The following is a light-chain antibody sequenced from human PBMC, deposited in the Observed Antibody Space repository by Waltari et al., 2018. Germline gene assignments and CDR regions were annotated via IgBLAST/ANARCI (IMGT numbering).Light chain of an antibody. CDR1: QSVSRA. Sequence: EIVLTQSPGSLSSSPGERVTISCRASQSVSRALAWYQQKPGQAPRHLIFGASNRATGIPDRFSGSGSETDFSLTISRLEPEDFAVYYCQHYVRLPATFGRGTKVEIK. CDR3: QHYVRLPAT. CDR2: GAS. J-gene: IGKJ1*01. V-gene: IGKV3-20*01.